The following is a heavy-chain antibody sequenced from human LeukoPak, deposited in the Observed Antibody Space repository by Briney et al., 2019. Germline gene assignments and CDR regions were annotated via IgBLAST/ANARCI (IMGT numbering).Heavy chain of an antibody. CDR2: INPNSGGT. D-gene: IGHD1-26*01. V-gene: IGHV1-2*02. J-gene: IGHJ6*03. Sequence: ASVKVSCKASGYTFTGYYMHWVRPAPGQGLEWMGWINPNSGGTNYAQKFQGRVTMTRDTSISTAYMELSRLRSDDTAVYYCASRLGPGDYYYYMDVWGKGTTVTVSS. CDR1: GYTFTGYY. CDR3: ASRLGPGDYYYYMDV.